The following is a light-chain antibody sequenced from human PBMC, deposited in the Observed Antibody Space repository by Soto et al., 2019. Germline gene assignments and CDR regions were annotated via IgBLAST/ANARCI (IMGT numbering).Light chain of an antibody. CDR2: RND. V-gene: IGLV1-44*01. Sequence: QSVLTQPPSTSGTPGQRVTIACSGSNSNIGSNTVNWYQQIPGTAPQVVIYRNDQRPSGVPDRFSGSKSGTSATLAISGLQSEDEADYYCSSWDDSLNVFFGGGTKVTVL. J-gene: IGLJ2*01. CDR1: NSNIGSNT. CDR3: SSWDDSLNVF.